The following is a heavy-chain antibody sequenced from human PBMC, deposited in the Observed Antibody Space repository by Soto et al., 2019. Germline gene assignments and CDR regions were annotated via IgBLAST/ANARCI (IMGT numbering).Heavy chain of an antibody. Sequence: PSETLSLTCAVYGGSFSGYYWSWIRHPPGKGLEWIGEINHSGSTNYNPSLKSRVTISVDTSKNQFSLKLSSVTAADTAVYFRGRGRGALRGVYDVWGQGTTVTVSS. CDR2: INHSGST. V-gene: IGHV4-34*01. CDR3: GRGRGALRGVYDV. J-gene: IGHJ6*02. D-gene: IGHD3-10*01. CDR1: GGSFSGYY.